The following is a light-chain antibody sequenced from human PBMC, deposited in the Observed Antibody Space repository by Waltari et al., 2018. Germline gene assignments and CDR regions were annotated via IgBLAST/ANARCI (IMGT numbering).Light chain of an antibody. CDR1: TGTVTSGLY. Sequence: QAVVTQEPSLTVSPGGTVTLTCGSSTGTVTSGLYPYWFQQKPGQAPRTLIYDTSNKPSWTPARFSGSLLGGKAALTLSGAQPEDEAEYYCLLSYNAAGGVFGGGTKLTVL. CDR2: DTS. J-gene: IGLJ2*01. CDR3: LLSYNAAGGV. V-gene: IGLV7-46*01.